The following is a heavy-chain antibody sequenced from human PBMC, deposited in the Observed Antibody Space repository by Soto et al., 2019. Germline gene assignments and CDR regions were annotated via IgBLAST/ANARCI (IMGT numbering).Heavy chain of an antibody. CDR1: GFSVTDHY. D-gene: IGHD3-9*01. CDR2: LYTGGSA. J-gene: IGHJ4*02. CDR3: ARSFNDWTTYFDY. V-gene: IGHV3-53*01. Sequence: GGSLRLSCAAAGFSVTDHYMTWVRQAPGKGLEWVSVLYTGGSAYYGDSVKGRFTISRDSSTNTLYLQMNSLKVGDTAFYFCARSFNDWTTYFDYWSEGTLVTVS.